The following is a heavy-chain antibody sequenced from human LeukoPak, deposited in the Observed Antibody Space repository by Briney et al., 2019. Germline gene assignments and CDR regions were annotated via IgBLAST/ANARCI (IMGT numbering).Heavy chain of an antibody. CDR1: GFTFSGYA. D-gene: IGHD3-22*01. CDR3: ARAVARSGNYFLDY. CDR2: DSPSSGTI. Sequence: PGGSLRLPCGASGFTFSGYAMNWVRQAPGKGLEWVSYDSPSSGTIFYTDSLKGRFTISRDNAKNSLYLQMNSLRAEDTAVYYCARAVARSGNYFLDYWGQGTLVTVSS. J-gene: IGHJ4*02. V-gene: IGHV3-48*01.